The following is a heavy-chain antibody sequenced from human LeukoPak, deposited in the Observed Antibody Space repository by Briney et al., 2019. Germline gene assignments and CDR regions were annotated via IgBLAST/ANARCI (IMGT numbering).Heavy chain of an antibody. V-gene: IGHV1-69*13. CDR1: GGTFSSYA. Sequence: GASVKVSCKASGGTFSSYAISWVRQAPGQGLEWMGGIIPIFGTANYAQKFQGRVTITADESTSTAYMELSSLRSEDTAVYYCAREGVVYDSSGYPNKVFDYWGQGTLVTVSS. CDR3: AREGVVYDSSGYPNKVFDY. CDR2: IIPIFGTA. D-gene: IGHD3-22*01. J-gene: IGHJ4*02.